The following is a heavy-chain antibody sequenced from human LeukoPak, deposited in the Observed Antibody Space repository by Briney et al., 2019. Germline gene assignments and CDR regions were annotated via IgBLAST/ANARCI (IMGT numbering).Heavy chain of an antibody. V-gene: IGHV4-30-2*01. CDR3: ARTSIAARRANAFDI. Sequence: PSETLSLTCAVSGSSISSGGYSWSWIRQPPGKGLEWIGYIYHSGSTYYNPSLKSRVTISVDRSKNQFSLKLSSVTAADTAVYYCARTSIAARRANAFDIWGQGTMVTVSS. D-gene: IGHD6-6*01. J-gene: IGHJ3*02. CDR1: GSSISSGGYS. CDR2: IYHSGST.